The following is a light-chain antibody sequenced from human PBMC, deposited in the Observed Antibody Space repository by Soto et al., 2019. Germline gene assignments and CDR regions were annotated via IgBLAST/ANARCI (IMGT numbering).Light chain of an antibody. Sequence: DIQMTQSPSTLSASVGDGVTITCRASQSISSWLAWYQQKPGQAPKLLIYKSSSLESGVPSRCSGSGSGTEFTLTISSLPPDDFATYYCQQYNTHPTFGQGTKVEIK. CDR2: KSS. CDR1: QSISSW. CDR3: QQYNTHPT. V-gene: IGKV1-5*03. J-gene: IGKJ1*01.